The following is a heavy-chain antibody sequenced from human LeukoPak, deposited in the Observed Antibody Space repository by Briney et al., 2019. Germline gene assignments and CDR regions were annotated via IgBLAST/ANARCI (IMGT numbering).Heavy chain of an antibody. CDR2: IYYSGST. Sequence: SETLSLTCTVSGGSISSYYWSWIRRPPGKGLEWIGYIYYSGSTNYNPSLKSRVTISVDTSKNQFSLKLSSVTAADTAVYYCARQDRDRNSGSWYRGLGGFDPWGQGTLVTVSS. J-gene: IGHJ5*02. D-gene: IGHD6-13*01. V-gene: IGHV4-59*08. CDR1: GGSISSYY. CDR3: ARQDRDRNSGSWYRGLGGFDP.